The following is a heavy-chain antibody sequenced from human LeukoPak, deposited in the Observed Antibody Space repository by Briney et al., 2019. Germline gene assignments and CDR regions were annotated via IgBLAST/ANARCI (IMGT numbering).Heavy chain of an antibody. V-gene: IGHV3-53*01. CDR1: GFTVSSNY. J-gene: IGHJ6*03. CDR2: IYSGGST. Sequence: GGSLRLSCAASGFTVSSNYMSWIRQAPGKRLEWVSVIYSGGSTYYADSVKGRFTISRDNSKNTLYLQMNSLRAEDTAVYYCARGGAAPTPYYYYYYMGVWGKGTTVTVSS. CDR3: ARGGAAPTPYYYYYYMGV. D-gene: IGHD6-13*01.